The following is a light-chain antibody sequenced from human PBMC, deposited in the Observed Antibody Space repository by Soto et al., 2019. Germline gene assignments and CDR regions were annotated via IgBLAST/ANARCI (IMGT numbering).Light chain of an antibody. CDR1: QSVSSY. J-gene: IGKJ1*01. CDR2: DAS. Sequence: EIVLTQSPATLSLSPGDRATLSCRASQSVSSYFAWYQHKPGQAPRLLIYDASNRATGIPARFSGSGSGTDFTLTISTLEPQDFAVYYCQHRSNWPMTFGNGTKVDIK. V-gene: IGKV3-11*01. CDR3: QHRSNWPMT.